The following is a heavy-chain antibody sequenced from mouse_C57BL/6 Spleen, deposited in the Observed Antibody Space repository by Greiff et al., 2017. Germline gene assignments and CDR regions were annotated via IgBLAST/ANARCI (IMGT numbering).Heavy chain of an antibody. Sequence: EVQLQESGPELVKPGASVKMSCKASGYTFTDYNMHWVKQSHGKSLEWIGYINPNNGGTSYNQKFKGKATLTVNKSSSTAYMELRSLTSEDSAVYYCAKEGFTTVVVSRYFDVWGTGTTVTVSS. D-gene: IGHD1-1*01. J-gene: IGHJ1*03. CDR1: GYTFTDYN. V-gene: IGHV1-22*01. CDR2: INPNNGGT. CDR3: AKEGFTTVVVSRYFDV.